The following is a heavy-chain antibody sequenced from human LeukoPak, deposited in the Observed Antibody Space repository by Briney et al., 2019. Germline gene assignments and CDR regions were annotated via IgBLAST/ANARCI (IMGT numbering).Heavy chain of an antibody. Sequence: GALSLSCAASGFTFSSYSMNWVRQAPGKGLEWVSYISSSSSTIYYADSVKGRFTISRDNAKNSLYLQMNSLRAEDTAVYYCARDRYDFWSGYRAKYYFDYWGQGTLVTVSS. V-gene: IGHV3-48*01. CDR3: ARDRYDFWSGYRAKYYFDY. CDR1: GFTFSSYS. D-gene: IGHD3-3*01. CDR2: ISSSSSTI. J-gene: IGHJ4*02.